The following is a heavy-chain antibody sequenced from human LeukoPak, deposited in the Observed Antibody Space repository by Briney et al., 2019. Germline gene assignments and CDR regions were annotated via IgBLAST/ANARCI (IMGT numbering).Heavy chain of an antibody. J-gene: IGHJ6*02. CDR1: GFTFSTYR. V-gene: IGHV3-48*04. CDR2: ISSSSSIA. Sequence: GGSLRLSCAVSGFTFSTYRMNWVRQAPGMGLEWVSYISSSSSIAYYADSVKGRFTISRDSAKNSLYLQMNSLRAEDTAVYYCARDRYRSGGLDVWGQGTTVTVSS. CDR3: ARDRYRSGGLDV. D-gene: IGHD2-15*01.